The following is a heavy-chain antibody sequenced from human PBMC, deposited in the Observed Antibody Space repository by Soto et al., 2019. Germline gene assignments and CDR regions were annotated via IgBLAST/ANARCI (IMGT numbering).Heavy chain of an antibody. D-gene: IGHD3-22*01. Sequence: SETLSLTCTVSGGSISSGGYYWSWIRQHPGKGLEWIGYIYYSGSTYYNPSLKSRVTISVDTSKNQFSLKLSSVTAADTAVYYCARTYYYDSSGYYPAPFFDYWGQGTLVTVSS. CDR1: GGSISSGGYY. CDR2: IYYSGST. J-gene: IGHJ4*02. CDR3: ARTYYYDSSGYYPAPFFDY. V-gene: IGHV4-31*03.